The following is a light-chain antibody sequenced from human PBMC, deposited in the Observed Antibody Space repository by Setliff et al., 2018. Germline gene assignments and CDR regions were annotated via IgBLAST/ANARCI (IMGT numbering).Light chain of an antibody. CDR2: EVS. J-gene: IGLJ2*01. V-gene: IGLV2-14*01. CDR3: SSYTSISLVV. CDR1: SSDVGGYNY. Sequence: QSVLTQPASVSGSPGQSITISCTRTSSDVGGYNYVSWYQQHPGKAPKLMIYEVSNRPSGVSNRXPGXXSGXTASLTISGLQAEDEADYYCSSYTSISLVVFGGGTKVTVL.